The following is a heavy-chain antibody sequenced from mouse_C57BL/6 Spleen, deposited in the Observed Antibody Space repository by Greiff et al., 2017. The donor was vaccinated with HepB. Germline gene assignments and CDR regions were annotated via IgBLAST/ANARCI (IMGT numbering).Heavy chain of an antibody. V-gene: IGHV1-19*01. CDR3: ARRDPPDFDY. CDR1: GYTFTDYY. Sequence: EVQLQQSGPVLVKPGASVKMSCKASGYTFTDYYMNWVKQSHGKRLEWIGVINPYNGGTSYNQKFKGKATLTVDKSSSTAYMELNSLTSEDSAVYYCARRDPPDFDYGGQGTTLTVSS. J-gene: IGHJ2*01. CDR2: INPYNGGT.